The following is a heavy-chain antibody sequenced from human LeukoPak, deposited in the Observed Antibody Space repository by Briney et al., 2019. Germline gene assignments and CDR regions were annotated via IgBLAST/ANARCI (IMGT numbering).Heavy chain of an antibody. D-gene: IGHD6-13*01. V-gene: IGHV4-59*12. CDR1: GGSISSYY. J-gene: IGHJ4*02. CDR3: ARDKGYSSSWYPDY. CDR2: IYYSGST. Sequence: PSETLSLTCTVSGGSISSYYWSWVRQPPGKGLEWIGYIYYSGSTNYNPSLKSRVTISVDTSKNPFSLKLSSVTAADTAVYYCARDKGYSSSWYPDYWGQGTLVTVSS.